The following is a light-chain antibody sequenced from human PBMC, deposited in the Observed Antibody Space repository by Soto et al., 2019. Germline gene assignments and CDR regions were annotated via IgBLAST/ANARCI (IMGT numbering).Light chain of an antibody. J-gene: IGKJ1*01. V-gene: IGKV1-5*03. Sequence: DKKTTQSPSTLSGSIGDRVTIPCRASQTISSWLAWYQQKPGKAPKLLIYKASTLKSGVPSRFSGSGSGTEFTLTISSLQPDDFATYYCQHYNIYSEAFGQGTKVDIK. CDR1: QTISSW. CDR2: KAS. CDR3: QHYNIYSEA.